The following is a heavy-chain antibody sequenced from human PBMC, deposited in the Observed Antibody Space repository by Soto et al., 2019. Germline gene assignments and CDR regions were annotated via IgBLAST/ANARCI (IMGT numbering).Heavy chain of an antibody. D-gene: IGHD3-9*01. Sequence: PGGSLRLSCAASELPFTDYSMHWVRQTADKGLEWVAFISHDGRNTFYSGSVKGRFTISRDDSRDMLFLQMSGVTVEDTAIYYCAVDGVPTSSFRYYYFRFWGRGTLVTVSS. V-gene: IGHV3-30*04. CDR3: AVDGVPTSSFRYYYFRF. J-gene: IGHJ4*02. CDR1: ELPFTDYS. CDR2: ISHDGRNT.